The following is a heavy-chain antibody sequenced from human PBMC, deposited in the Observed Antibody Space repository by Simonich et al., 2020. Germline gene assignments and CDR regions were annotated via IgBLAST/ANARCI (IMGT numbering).Heavy chain of an antibody. CDR3: ARGGRYCSSTSCYYYYYYMDV. Sequence: QVQLQESGPGLVKPSETLSLTCTVSGGSISSYYWSWIRQPPAKGLEWIGYIYYSGSTNYNPSLKSRVTISVDTSKNQFSLKLSSVTAADTAVYYCARGGRYCSSTSCYYYYYYMDVWGKGTTVTVSS. CDR1: GGSISSYY. CDR2: IYYSGST. D-gene: IGHD2-2*01. V-gene: IGHV4-59*12. J-gene: IGHJ6*03.